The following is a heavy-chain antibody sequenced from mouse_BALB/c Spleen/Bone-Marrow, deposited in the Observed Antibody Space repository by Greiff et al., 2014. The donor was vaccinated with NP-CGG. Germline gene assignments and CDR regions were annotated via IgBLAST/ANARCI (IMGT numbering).Heavy chain of an antibody. J-gene: IGHJ4*01. D-gene: IGHD1-2*01. CDR2: IWADGST. Sequence: VQLVESGPGLVAPSQSLSITCTVSGFSLTNYGVHWVRQPPGKGLEWLGVIWADGSTNYNSAPMSRLSISKDNSKSQVFFKMNSLQTDDTAMYYCARITTATGAMDYWGQGTSVTVSS. CDR1: GFSLTNYG. CDR3: ARITTATGAMDY. V-gene: IGHV2-9*02.